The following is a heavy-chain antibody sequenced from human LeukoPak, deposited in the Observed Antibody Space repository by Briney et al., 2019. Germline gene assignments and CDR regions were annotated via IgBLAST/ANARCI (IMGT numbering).Heavy chain of an antibody. D-gene: IGHD2-21*02. V-gene: IGHV3-7*01. Sequence: GGSLRLSCVGSGFTFSTSWMHWVRQAPGKGPEYVAYINQDGSETNYVDSVKGRFTISRDNTRNSLFPQMYSLRDEDTAIYYCARWAGRCGGDCQSEDPWDLGTLVIVSS. CDR2: INQDGSET. CDR3: ARWAGRCGGDCQSEDP. J-gene: IGHJ5*02. CDR1: GFTFSTSW.